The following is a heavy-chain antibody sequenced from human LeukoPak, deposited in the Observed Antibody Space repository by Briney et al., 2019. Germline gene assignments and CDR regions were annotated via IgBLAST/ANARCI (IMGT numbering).Heavy chain of an antibody. D-gene: IGHD3-10*01. Sequence: PGGSLRLSCAASGFTFSNAWMSWVRQAPGKGLEWVGRIKSKTDGGTTDYAATVKGRFTISRDDSKNTLYLQMNSLKTEDTAVYYCTTDTYYYGSGSSSDYWGQGTLVTVSS. J-gene: IGHJ4*02. CDR1: GFTFSNAW. CDR2: IKSKTDGGTT. V-gene: IGHV3-15*01. CDR3: TTDTYYYGSGSSSDY.